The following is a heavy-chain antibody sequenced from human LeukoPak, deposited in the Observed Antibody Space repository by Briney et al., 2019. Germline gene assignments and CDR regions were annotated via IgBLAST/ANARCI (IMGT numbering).Heavy chain of an antibody. J-gene: IGHJ4*02. CDR2: INHSGST. V-gene: IGHV4-34*01. CDR3: ARRVTIIGRNDVDS. D-gene: IGHD1-1*01. CDR1: GGSFSGYY. Sequence: SETLSLTCAVYGGSFSGYYWTWIRQSPGKGLEWIGEINHSGSTNYNPSLKSRVTISVDTSRNQFSLKLTSVTAADTAVYYCARRVTIIGRNDVDSWGQGTLVTVSS.